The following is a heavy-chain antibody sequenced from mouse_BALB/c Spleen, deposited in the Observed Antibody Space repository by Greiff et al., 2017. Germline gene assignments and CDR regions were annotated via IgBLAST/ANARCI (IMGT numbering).Heavy chain of an antibody. CDR2: ISDGGSYT. CDR3: AREGSTMVTRRIMDY. CDR1: GFTFSDYY. V-gene: IGHV5-4*02. D-gene: IGHD2-2*01. Sequence: EVMLVESGGGLVKPGGSLKLSCAASGFTFSDYYMYWVRQTPEKRLEWVATISDGGSYTYYPDSVKGRFTISRDNAKNNLYLQMSSLKSEDTAMYYCAREGSTMVTRRIMDYWGQGTSVTVSS. J-gene: IGHJ4*01.